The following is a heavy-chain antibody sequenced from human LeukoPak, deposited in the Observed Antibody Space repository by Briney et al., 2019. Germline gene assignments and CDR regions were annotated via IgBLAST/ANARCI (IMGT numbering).Heavy chain of an antibody. CDR3: ARDARGYSSSWYVDY. D-gene: IGHD6-13*01. CDR2: IKQDGSEK. Sequence: GGSLRLSCAASGFTFDDYGMSWVRQAPGKGLEWVANIKQDGSEKYYVDSVKGRFTISRDNAKNSLYLQMNSLRAEDTAVYYCARDARGYSSSWYVDYWGQGTLVTVSS. J-gene: IGHJ4*02. CDR1: GFTFDDYG. V-gene: IGHV3-7*03.